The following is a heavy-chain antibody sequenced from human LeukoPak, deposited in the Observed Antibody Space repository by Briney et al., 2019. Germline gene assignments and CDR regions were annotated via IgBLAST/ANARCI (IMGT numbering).Heavy chain of an antibody. CDR2: TYYRSKWYS. Sequence: SQTLSLTCAISGDSVSSSSASWNCIRQSPSRGLEWQGRTYYRSKWYSDYAEFVKSRMTINADTSKNRFSLQLNSVNPADTAVYYCARGRDGLNFVDHWGQGTLVTVSS. CDR1: GDSVSSSSAS. J-gene: IGHJ4*02. V-gene: IGHV6-1*01. D-gene: IGHD5-24*01. CDR3: ARGRDGLNFVDH.